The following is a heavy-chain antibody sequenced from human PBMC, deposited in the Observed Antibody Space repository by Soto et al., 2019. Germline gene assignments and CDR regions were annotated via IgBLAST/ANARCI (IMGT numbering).Heavy chain of an antibody. CDR2: IYDSGST. D-gene: IGHD6-6*01. V-gene: IGHV4-30-2*01. CDR3: ARGSSSYYDYGMDV. J-gene: IGHJ6*02. CDR1: GDSISRGGYS. Sequence: SETLSLACAVSGDSISRGGYSWTWIRQPPGKALEWIGNIYDSGSTSYNPSLKSRVTISVDRSKNQFSLKLTSVTAADTAVYFCARGSSSYYDYGMDVWGQGTTVTVSS.